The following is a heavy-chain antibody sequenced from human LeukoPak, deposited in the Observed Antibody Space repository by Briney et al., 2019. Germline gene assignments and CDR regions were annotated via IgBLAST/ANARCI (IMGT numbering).Heavy chain of an antibody. CDR3: AKGGIGDY. Sequence: GRSLRLSCAASGFTFDDYAMHWVRQAPGKGLEWVSGISWNSGSIGYADSVKGRFTISRDNAKNSLYLQMNSLRAEDTALYYCAKGGIGDYWGQGTLVTVSS. J-gene: IGHJ4*02. V-gene: IGHV3-9*01. CDR1: GFTFDDYA. D-gene: IGHD6-13*01. CDR2: ISWNSGSI.